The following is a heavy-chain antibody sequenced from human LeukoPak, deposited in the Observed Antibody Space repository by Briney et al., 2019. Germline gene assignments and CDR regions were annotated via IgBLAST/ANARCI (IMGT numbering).Heavy chain of an antibody. Sequence: ASVKVSCKASGYTFTGYYMHWVRQAPGQGLEWMGWINPNSGGTNYAQKFQGRVTMTRDTSISTAYMELSRLRSDGTAVYYCARDLPVPMVYATRPTDDYWGQGTLVTVSS. CDR2: INPNSGGT. J-gene: IGHJ4*02. CDR1: GYTFTGYY. V-gene: IGHV1-2*02. CDR3: ARDLPVPMVYATRPTDDY. D-gene: IGHD2-8*01.